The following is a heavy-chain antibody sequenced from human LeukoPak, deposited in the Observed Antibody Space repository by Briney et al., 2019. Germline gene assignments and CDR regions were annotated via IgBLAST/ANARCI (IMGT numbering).Heavy chain of an antibody. J-gene: IGHJ6*02. D-gene: IGHD5-24*01. Sequence: GGSLRLSCAASGFTFSSYAMSWVRQAPGKGLEWVSAISGSGGSTYYADSVKGRFTISRDNSKNTLYLQMNSLKTADTAVYYCGRAAYAHGLDVWGQGTTVTVSS. CDR2: ISGSGGST. CDR3: GRAAYAHGLDV. V-gene: IGHV3-23*01. CDR1: GFTFSSYA.